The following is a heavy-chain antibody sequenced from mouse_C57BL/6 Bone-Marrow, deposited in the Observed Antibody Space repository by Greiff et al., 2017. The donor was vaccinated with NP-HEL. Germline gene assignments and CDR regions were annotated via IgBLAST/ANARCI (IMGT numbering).Heavy chain of an antibody. CDR1: GFTFSSYG. V-gene: IGHV5-6*01. Sequence: EVQRVESGGDLVKPGGSLKLSCAASGFTFSSYGMSWVRQTPDKRLEWVATISRGGSYTYYPDRVKGRFTISRDNAKNTLYLQMSSLKSEDTAMYYCASPYDYDVAWFAYWGQGTLVTVSA. J-gene: IGHJ3*01. CDR2: ISRGGSYT. CDR3: ASPYDYDVAWFAY. D-gene: IGHD2-4*01.